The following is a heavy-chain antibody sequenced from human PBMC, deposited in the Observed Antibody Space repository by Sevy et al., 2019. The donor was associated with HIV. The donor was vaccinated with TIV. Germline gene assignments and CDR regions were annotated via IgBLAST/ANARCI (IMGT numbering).Heavy chain of an antibody. J-gene: IGHJ4*02. CDR2: ISGSDDTA. Sequence: GGSLRLSCTASGFTFNDYSMNWVRQAPGRGLEWISYISGSDDTAYYADSVRGRFSLSRDNAKNSLFLLMDNLRAEETAVYDCERPVFENYYEKNGYYLGHWGPGTLVTVSS. CDR1: GFTFNDYS. CDR3: ERPVFENYYEKNGYYLGH. V-gene: IGHV3-48*01. D-gene: IGHD3-16*01.